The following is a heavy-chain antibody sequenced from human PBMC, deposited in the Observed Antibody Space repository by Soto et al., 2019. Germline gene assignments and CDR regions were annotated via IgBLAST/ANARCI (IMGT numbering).Heavy chain of an antibody. CDR1: GFTFSSYA. CDR2: ISGSGGST. D-gene: IGHD3-9*01. V-gene: IGHV3-23*01. CDR3: AIGREYFDWLLLPYSALDDYYYMDV. Sequence: GGSLRLSCAASGFTFSSYAMSWVRQAPGKGLEWVSAISGSGGSTYYADSVKGRFTISRDNSKNTRYLQMNSLRAEDTAVYYCAIGREYFDWLLLPYSALDDYYYMDVWGKGTTVTVSS. J-gene: IGHJ6*03.